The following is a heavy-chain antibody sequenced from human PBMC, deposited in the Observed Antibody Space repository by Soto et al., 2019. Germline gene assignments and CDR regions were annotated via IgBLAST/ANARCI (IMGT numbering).Heavy chain of an antibody. CDR1: GLTVSSYW. V-gene: IGHV3-74*01. CDR2: ISGDGSST. J-gene: IGHJ3*02. CDR3: ARETCSTTNCYDKDAFDI. D-gene: IGHD2-2*01. Sequence: GRSLRLACAPSGLTVSSYWMHWVRQAPGKGLVWVSRISGDGSSTTYADSVEGRFSISRDNARNTLYLQMNSLRAEDTAVYYCARETCSTTNCYDKDAFDICGQGTMVTVSS.